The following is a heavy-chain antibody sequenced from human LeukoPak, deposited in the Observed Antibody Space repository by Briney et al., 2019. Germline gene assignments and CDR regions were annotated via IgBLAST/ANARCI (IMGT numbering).Heavy chain of an antibody. CDR1: GGSVSSGSYY. J-gene: IGHJ6*02. D-gene: IGHD1-26*01. Sequence: SETLSLTCTVSGGSVSSGSYYWSWIRQPPGKGLEWIGYIYYNGNTNYSPSLKSRVTMSVDTSKNLFSLKVSSVTAADTAVYYCARGRSNYYGMDVWGQGTTVTVSS. CDR3: ARGRSNYYGMDV. CDR2: IYYNGNT. V-gene: IGHV4-61*01.